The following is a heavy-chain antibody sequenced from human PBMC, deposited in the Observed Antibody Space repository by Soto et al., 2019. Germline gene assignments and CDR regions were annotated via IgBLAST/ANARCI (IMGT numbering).Heavy chain of an antibody. D-gene: IGHD6-6*01. J-gene: IGHJ6*02. CDR2: INTDGSDT. CDR3: ARESSSDGMDV. Sequence: PGGSLRLSCAASGFPFSSDWMHWVRQAPGKGLVWVSRINTDGSDTSYADSVKGRFTISRDNSKNTLYLQMNSLRAEDTAVYYCARESSSDGMDVWGQGTTVTVSS. CDR1: GFPFSSDW. V-gene: IGHV3-74*01.